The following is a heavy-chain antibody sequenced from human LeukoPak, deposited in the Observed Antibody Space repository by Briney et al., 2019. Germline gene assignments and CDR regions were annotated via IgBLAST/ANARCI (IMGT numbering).Heavy chain of an antibody. Sequence: GGSLRLSCAASGFTVSSNYMSWVRQAPGKGLEWVSVICSGGSTYYADSVKGRFTISRDNSKNTLYLQMNSLRAEDTAVYYCARGDRDLYCSSTSCYPVLGGQGTLVTVSS. CDR1: GFTVSSNY. CDR2: ICSGGST. J-gene: IGHJ4*02. D-gene: IGHD2-2*01. V-gene: IGHV3-53*01. CDR3: ARGDRDLYCSSTSCYPVL.